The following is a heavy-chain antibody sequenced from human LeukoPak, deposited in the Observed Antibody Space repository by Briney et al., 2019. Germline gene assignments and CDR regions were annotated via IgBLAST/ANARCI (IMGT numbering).Heavy chain of an antibody. J-gene: IGHJ4*02. CDR1: GFTVSSNY. CDR3: VAATPGAREIAIGYSSGWSNT. D-gene: IGHD6-19*01. Sequence: GGSLRLSCAASGFTVSSNYMSWVRQAPGKGLEWVSVIYSGGSTYYADSVKGRFTISRDNSKNTLYLQMNSLRAEDTAVYYCVAATPGAREIAIGYSSGWSNTWGQGTLVTVSS. V-gene: IGHV3-53*01. CDR2: IYSGGST.